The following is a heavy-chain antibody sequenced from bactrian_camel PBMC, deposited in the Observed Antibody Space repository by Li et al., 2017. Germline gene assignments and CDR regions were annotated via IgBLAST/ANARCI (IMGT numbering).Heavy chain of an antibody. CDR2: IDRNGYP. J-gene: IGHJ4*01. D-gene: IGHD6*01. V-gene: IGHV3S9*01. CDR1: GYTFENAN. CDR3: AASSKYGNCREVRTYDY. Sequence: HVQLVESGGGSVRAGGSLRLSCVEYGSAYGYTFENANAGWFRQVPGKGREGVAAIDRNGYPTYTYAVKDRFTISKDNVKNTLYLEMTNLEPEDTAMYYCAASSKYGNCREVRTYDYWGQGTQVTVS.